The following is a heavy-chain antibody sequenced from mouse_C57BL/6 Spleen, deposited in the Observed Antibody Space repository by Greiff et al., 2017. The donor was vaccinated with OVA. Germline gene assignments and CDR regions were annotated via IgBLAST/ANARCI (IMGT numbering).Heavy chain of an antibody. D-gene: IGHD1-1*01. Sequence: EVQLVESGGGLVKPGGSLKLSCAASGFTFSSYTMSWVRQTPEKRLEWVATISGGGGNTYYPDSVKGRFTISRDNAKNTLYLQMSSLRSEDTALYYCARHGDYYGSSYSFAYWGQGTLVTVSA. J-gene: IGHJ3*01. CDR3: ARHGDYYGSSYSFAY. CDR2: ISGGGGNT. V-gene: IGHV5-9*01. CDR1: GFTFSSYT.